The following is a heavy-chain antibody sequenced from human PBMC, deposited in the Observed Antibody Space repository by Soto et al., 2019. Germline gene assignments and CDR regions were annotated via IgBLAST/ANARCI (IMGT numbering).Heavy chain of an antibody. J-gene: IGHJ4*02. CDR1: GGTFSSYG. CDR3: ARGRIAAAGRGSFDY. D-gene: IGHD6-13*01. V-gene: IGHV1-69*06. Sequence: QVQLVQSEAEVKMPGSSVKVSCKASGGTFSSYGINWVRQAPGQGLEWMGGIIPIFGTTNYAQKFQGRVTITADKSTNTADMELSRLKSEDMAVFYCARGRIAAAGRGSFDYWGQGTLVTVSS. CDR2: IIPIFGTT.